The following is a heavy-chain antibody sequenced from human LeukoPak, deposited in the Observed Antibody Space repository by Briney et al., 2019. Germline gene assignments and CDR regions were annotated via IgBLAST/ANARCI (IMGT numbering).Heavy chain of an antibody. D-gene: IGHD3-22*01. V-gene: IGHV3-23*01. CDR1: GFTFRIYV. CDR2: IRGSGGST. Sequence: GGSLRLSCGASGFTFRIYVMSWVRDTPGEGLEWVSDIRGSGGSTYYADPVKGRFTISRDNSKNTLYLQMNSLRAEDTAVYFCARSSAVGPDGKSPYYFDSWGQGTLVTVSS. CDR3: ARSSAVGPDGKSPYYFDS. J-gene: IGHJ4*02.